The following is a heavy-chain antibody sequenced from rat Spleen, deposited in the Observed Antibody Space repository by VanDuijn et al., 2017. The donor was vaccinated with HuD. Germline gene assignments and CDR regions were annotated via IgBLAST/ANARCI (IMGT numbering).Heavy chain of an antibody. D-gene: IGHD1-10*01. CDR1: AYSIISSYR. V-gene: IGHV3-3*01. CDR3: ARSRYNNYVMDA. Sequence: VQLQESGPGLVKPSQSLSLTCSVTAYSIISSYRWNWIRKFPGNKLEWMGHINRAGTTTHNQSHKRRISITRDTSKNQFFMQVDSVSTEDTATYYCARSRYNNYVMDAWGQGASVTVSA. CDR2: INRAGTT. J-gene: IGHJ4*01.